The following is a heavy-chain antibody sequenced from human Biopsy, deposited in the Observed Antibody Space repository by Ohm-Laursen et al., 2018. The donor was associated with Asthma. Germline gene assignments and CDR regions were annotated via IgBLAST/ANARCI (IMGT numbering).Heavy chain of an antibody. CDR3: ARGPELDV. Sequence: SQTLSLTWTVSGGSMSSSSYYWGWIRQSPGKGLEWIGETNERGVTNNNPSLKSRVIISIDTYWNRVSLKLTSVTAADTAVYYCARGPELDVWGQGTTVTVSS. V-gene: IGHV4-39*07. CDR2: TNERGVT. J-gene: IGHJ6*02. CDR1: GGSMSSSSYY.